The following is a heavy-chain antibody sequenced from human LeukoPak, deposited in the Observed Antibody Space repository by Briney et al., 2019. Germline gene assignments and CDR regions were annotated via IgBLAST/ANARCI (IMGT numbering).Heavy chain of an antibody. V-gene: IGHV4-31*02. CDR2: IYYSGST. CDR1: GGSISSGGYS. J-gene: IGHJ4*02. D-gene: IGHD4-23*01. CDR3: ARETTDYGGNSVDY. Sequence: PSQTLSLTCTVSGGSISSGGYSWSWIRQHPGKGLEWIGYIYYSGSTYYNPSLKSRVTISVDTSKNQFSLKLSSVTAADTAVYYCARETTDYGGNSVDYWGQGTLVTVSS.